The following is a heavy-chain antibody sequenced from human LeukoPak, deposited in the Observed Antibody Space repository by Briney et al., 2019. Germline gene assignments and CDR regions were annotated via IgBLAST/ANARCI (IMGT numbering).Heavy chain of an antibody. CDR1: GGSFSGYY. V-gene: IGHV4-34*01. CDR3: ARRARYSSSWYRVAAFDI. D-gene: IGHD6-13*01. Sequence: SETLSLTCAVYGGSFSGYYWSWIRQPPGKGLEWIGEINHSGSTNYNPSLKSRVTISVDTSKNQFSLKLSSVTAADTAVYYCARRARYSSSWYRVAAFDIWGQGTMVTVSS. CDR2: INHSGST. J-gene: IGHJ3*02.